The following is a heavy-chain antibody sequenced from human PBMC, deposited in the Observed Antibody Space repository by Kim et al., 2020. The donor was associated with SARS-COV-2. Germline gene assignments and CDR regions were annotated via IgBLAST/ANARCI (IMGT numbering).Heavy chain of an antibody. Sequence: GGSLRLSCATSGFTFDDYAMHWFRQAPGKGLEWVSGISWNSGSIGYADSVKGRFTISRDNAKNSLYLQMNSLRAEDTALYYCAKDMGVEIGVGWFDPWGQGTLVTVSS. CDR1: GFTFDDYA. V-gene: IGHV3-9*01. D-gene: IGHD2-21*01. CDR3: AKDMGVEIGVGWFDP. CDR2: ISWNSGSI. J-gene: IGHJ5*02.